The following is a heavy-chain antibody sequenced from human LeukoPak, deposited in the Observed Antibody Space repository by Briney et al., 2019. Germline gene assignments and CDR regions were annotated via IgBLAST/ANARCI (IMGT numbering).Heavy chain of an antibody. CDR1: GCTINRYP. D-gene: IGHD3-10*01. Sequence: SQTLSLTCTAYGCTINRYPWAWPRQPPGKGLEWIGYIYYSGSTNYNPSLKSRVTISVDTSKNQFSLKLSSVTAADTAVYYCARGYGSGSYPFDYWGQGTLVTVSS. V-gene: IGHV4-59*01. CDR2: IYYSGST. CDR3: ARGYGSGSYPFDY. J-gene: IGHJ4*02.